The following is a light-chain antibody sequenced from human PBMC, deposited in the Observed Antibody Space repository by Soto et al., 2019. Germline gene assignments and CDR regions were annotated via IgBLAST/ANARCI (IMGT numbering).Light chain of an antibody. CDR1: QSVSSY. Sequence: EIVLTQSPATLSLSPGERATLSCRASQSVSSYLAWYQQKPGQAPRLLIYDSLNRATGIPARFSGSGSGTDFTLTISSLEPEDFAVYYCQQRSTWPVTFGQGTRLEIK. J-gene: IGKJ5*01. CDR2: DSL. CDR3: QQRSTWPVT. V-gene: IGKV3-11*01.